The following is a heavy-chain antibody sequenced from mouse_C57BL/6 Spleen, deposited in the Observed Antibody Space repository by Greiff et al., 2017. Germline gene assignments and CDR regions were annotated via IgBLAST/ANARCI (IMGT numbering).Heavy chain of an antibody. J-gene: IGHJ1*03. Sequence: QVQLQQSGAELVRPGTSVKMSCKASGYTFTNYWIGWAKQRPGHGLEWIGDIYPGGGYTNYNEKFKGKATLPADKSSSTAYMQFSSLTSEDSAIYYCARRGYLDFDVWGTGTTVTVSS. CDR1: GYTFTNYW. V-gene: IGHV1-63*01. D-gene: IGHD3-1*01. CDR2: IYPGGGYT. CDR3: ARRGYLDFDV.